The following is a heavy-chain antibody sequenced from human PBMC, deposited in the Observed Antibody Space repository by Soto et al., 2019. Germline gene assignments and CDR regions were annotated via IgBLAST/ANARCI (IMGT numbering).Heavy chain of an antibody. J-gene: IGHJ6*02. D-gene: IGHD6-6*01. CDR2: IDPNTGGT. V-gene: IGHV1-2*02. Sequence: ASVKVSCKASGYTFNGYYMHWVRQAPGQGLEWMGRIDPNTGGTNYAQKFQGRVTMTRDTSISTAYMELSRLRSEDTAVYYCARDTSSSAPQVMDVWGQGTTVTVSS. CDR3: ARDTSSSAPQVMDV. CDR1: GYTFNGYY.